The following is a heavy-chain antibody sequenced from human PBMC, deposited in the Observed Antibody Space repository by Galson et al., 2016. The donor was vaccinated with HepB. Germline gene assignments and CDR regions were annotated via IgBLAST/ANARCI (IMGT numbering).Heavy chain of an antibody. CDR1: GFTVSNNF. D-gene: IGHD1-26*01. J-gene: IGHJ4*02. CDR2: IYSGGGT. Sequence: YLRLSCAASGFTVSNNFMRWVRQAPGKGLEWVSLIYSGGGTHYVDSVKGRFIISRDNSKNTLYLQMNSLRVEDTAVYYCARGGNYGYTWGLGTLVTVSS. V-gene: IGHV3-53*01. CDR3: ARGGNYGYT.